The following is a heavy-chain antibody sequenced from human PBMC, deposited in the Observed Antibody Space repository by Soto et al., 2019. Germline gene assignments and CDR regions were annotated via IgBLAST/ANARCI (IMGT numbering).Heavy chain of an antibody. V-gene: IGHV1-8*01. CDR1: GYTFTSYD. D-gene: IGHD3-10*01. J-gene: IGHJ6*02. CDR2: MNPNSGNT. CDR3: ATLWFGELWAYGMDV. Sequence: ASVKVSCKASGYTFTSYDINWVRQATGQGLEWMGWMNPNSGNTGYAQKFQGRVTMTRNTSISTAYMELSSLRSEDTAVYYCATLWFGELWAYGMDVCGQGTTVTVYS.